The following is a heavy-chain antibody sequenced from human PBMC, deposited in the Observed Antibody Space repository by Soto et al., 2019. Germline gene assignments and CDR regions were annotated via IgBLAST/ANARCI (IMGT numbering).Heavy chain of an antibody. CDR1: GFTFSSYA. J-gene: IGHJ3*02. CDR3: ARAAATDAFDI. D-gene: IGHD2-15*01. V-gene: IGHV3-64*01. Sequence: GGSLRLSCAASGFTFSSYAMHWVRQAPGKGLEYVSAISSNGGSTYYANSVKGRFTISRDNSKNTLYLQMDSLRAEDTAVYYCARAAATDAFDIWGQGTMVTVSS. CDR2: ISSNGGST.